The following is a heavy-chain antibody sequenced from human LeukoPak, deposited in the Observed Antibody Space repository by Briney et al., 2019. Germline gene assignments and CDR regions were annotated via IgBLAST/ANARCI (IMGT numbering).Heavy chain of an antibody. J-gene: IGHJ5*02. CDR2: SSPYNGKT. D-gene: IGHD2/OR15-2a*01. V-gene: IGHV1-18*01. CDR3: ARGGIDIVTVPVSNWFDP. Sequence: ASVKVSCTASGYSFINYGITWVRQAPGQGLEWMGWSSPYNGKTNYAKKFQGRVTMSTDTSTNTAYMELRSLRSDDTAVYYCARGGIDIVTVPVSNWFDPWGQGALVTVSS. CDR1: GYSFINYG.